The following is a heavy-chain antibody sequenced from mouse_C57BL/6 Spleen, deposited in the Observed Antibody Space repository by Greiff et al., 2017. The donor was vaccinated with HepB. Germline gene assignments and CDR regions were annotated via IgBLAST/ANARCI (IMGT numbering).Heavy chain of an antibody. Sequence: EVQLVESGGGLVQSGRSLRLSCATSGFTFSDFYMEWVRQAPGKGLEWMAASRNKANDYTTEYSASVKGRFIVSRDTSKSILYLQMNALRAEDTAIYYCAREDYYGRGAMDYWGQGTSVTVSS. CDR2: SRNKANDYTT. CDR3: AREDYYGRGAMDY. D-gene: IGHD1-1*01. V-gene: IGHV7-1*01. J-gene: IGHJ4*01. CDR1: GFTFSDFY.